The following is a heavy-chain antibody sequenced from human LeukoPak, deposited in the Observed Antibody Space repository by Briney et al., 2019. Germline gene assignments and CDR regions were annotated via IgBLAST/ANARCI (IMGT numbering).Heavy chain of an antibody. J-gene: IGHJ5*02. CDR2: IYYSGST. CDR3: ARDYRGSSSSWSSTA. Sequence: SWVRQPPGKGLEWIGYIYYSGSTYYNPSLKSRVTISVDTSKNQFSLKLSSVTAADTAVYYCARDYRGSSSSWSSTAWGQGTLVTVSS. D-gene: IGHD6-13*01. V-gene: IGHV4-30-4*08.